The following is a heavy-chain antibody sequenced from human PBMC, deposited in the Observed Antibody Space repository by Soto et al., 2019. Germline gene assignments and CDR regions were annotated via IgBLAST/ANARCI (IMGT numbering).Heavy chain of an antibody. CDR3: ASGGSSSWFRCHYY. J-gene: IGHJ4*02. V-gene: IGHV3-74*01. D-gene: IGHD6-13*01. CDR1: GFTFSSYW. CDR2: INSDGRTT. Sequence: EVQLVESGGGLVQPGGSLRLSCAVSGFTFSSYWMHWVRQAPGKGLVWVSRINSDGRTTIYADSVKGRFTISRDNAKNTLYLRMSSPRAEDTVVYYCASGGSSSWFRCHYYWGQGTMVAVSA.